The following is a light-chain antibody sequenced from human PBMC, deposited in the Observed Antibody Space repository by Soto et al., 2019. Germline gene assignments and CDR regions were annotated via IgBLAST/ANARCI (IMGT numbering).Light chain of an antibody. J-gene: IGLJ1*01. CDR1: SSDVGGYNS. CDR3: SSFTSSITYV. Sequence: QSVLPPASVSGSPGQSITISCTGTSSDVGGYNSVSWYRQDPGKAPKLMIYDVTNRPSGVSNRFSGSKSGNTASLTISGLQAEDEADYYCSSFTSSITYVFGTGTKVTVL. CDR2: DVT. V-gene: IGLV2-14*01.